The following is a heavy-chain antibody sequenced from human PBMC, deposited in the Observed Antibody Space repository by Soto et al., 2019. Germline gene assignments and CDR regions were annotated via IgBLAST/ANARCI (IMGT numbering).Heavy chain of an antibody. CDR3: AKEDIVATIFSAFDI. V-gene: IGHV3-30*18. CDR1: GFTFSSYG. D-gene: IGHD5-12*01. CDR2: ISYDGSNK. Sequence: GGSLRLSCAASGFTFSSYGMHWVRQAPGKGLEWVAVISYDGSNKYYADSVKGRFTISRDNSKNTLYLQMNSLRAEDTAVYYCAKEDIVATIFSAFDIWGQGTMVTVSS. J-gene: IGHJ3*02.